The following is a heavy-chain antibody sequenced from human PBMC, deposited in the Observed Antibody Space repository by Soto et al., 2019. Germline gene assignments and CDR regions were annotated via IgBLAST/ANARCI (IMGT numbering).Heavy chain of an antibody. Sequence: QITLKESGPTLVKPTQTLTLTCTFSGFSLSTSGVGVGWIRQPPGKALEWLALIYWDDDKRYSPSLKSRLTITKDTSKNQVVLTMTNMDPVDTATYYCAHSTYYYGAEYPRSYYFDYWGQGTLVTVSS. CDR1: GFSLSTSGVG. V-gene: IGHV2-5*02. D-gene: IGHD3-10*01. CDR3: AHSTYYYGAEYPRSYYFDY. J-gene: IGHJ4*02. CDR2: IYWDDDK.